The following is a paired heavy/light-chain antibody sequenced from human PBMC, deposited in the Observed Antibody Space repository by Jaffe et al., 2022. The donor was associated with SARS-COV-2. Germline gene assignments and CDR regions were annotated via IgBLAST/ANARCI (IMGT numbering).Heavy chain of an antibody. V-gene: IGHV4-61*02. CDR2: IHTSGST. CDR1: GGSISSGNYY. CDR3: ARERYGSGTYHHDY. D-gene: IGHD3-10*01. J-gene: IGHJ4*02. Sequence: QVQLQESGPGLVKPSQTLSLTCTVSGGSISSGNYYWSWIRQPAGKGLEWIGRIHTSGSTNYNPSLKSRVTISVDTSNNQFSLKMSSVTAADTAVYYCARERYGSGTYHHDYWGQGTLVTVSS.
Light chain of an antibody. J-gene: IGKJ2*01. CDR1: QGIGSW. V-gene: IGKV1-12*01. CDR2: AAS. CDR3: QQANSFPYT. Sequence: DIQMTQSPSSVSASVGDRVTFTCRASQGIGSWLAWYQQKPGKAPKVLIYAASSLQSGVPSRFSGSGSGADFTLTISSLQPEDFATYYCQQANSFPYTFGQGTKLQIK.